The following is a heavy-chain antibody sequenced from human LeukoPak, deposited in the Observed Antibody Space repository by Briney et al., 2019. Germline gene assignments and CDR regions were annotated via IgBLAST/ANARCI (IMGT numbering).Heavy chain of an antibody. J-gene: IGHJ4*02. CDR2: ISYDGSNK. V-gene: IGHV3-30*04. Sequence: PGRSLRLSCAASGFTFSSYAMHWVRQAPGKGLEWVAVISYDGSNKYYADSVKGRFTISRDNSKNTLYLQMNSLRAEDTAVYYCAKDRSTMVRGVIDYWGQGTLVTVSS. D-gene: IGHD3-10*01. CDR1: GFTFSSYA. CDR3: AKDRSTMVRGVIDY.